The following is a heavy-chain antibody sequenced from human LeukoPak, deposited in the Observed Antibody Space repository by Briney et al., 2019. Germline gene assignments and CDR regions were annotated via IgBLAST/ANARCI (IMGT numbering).Heavy chain of an antibody. Sequence: SETLSLTCTVSGGSISSGSYYWSWIPPPPGKGLEWIVSIYYSGSTYSNPSHKSRVTISVDTSKNQFSLKLSSVTAADTAVYYCARQGAIAGERYFDYWGQGTLVTVSS. J-gene: IGHJ4*02. CDR2: IYYSGST. CDR1: GGSISSGSYY. D-gene: IGHD7-27*01. V-gene: IGHV4-39*01. CDR3: ARQGAIAGERYFDY.